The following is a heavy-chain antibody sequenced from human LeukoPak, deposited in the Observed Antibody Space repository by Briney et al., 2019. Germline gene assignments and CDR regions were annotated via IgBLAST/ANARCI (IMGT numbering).Heavy chain of an antibody. V-gene: IGHV1-46*01. CDR1: GYTFTSYI. Sequence: ASVKVSCKASGYTFTSYIIHWVRQAPGQGLEWMGIINPRGGNTNYAQNFQGRVTMTRDTSTSTVYMELSSLRSDDTAVYYCARVTPSYYDILTGPPLWGQGTMVTVSS. CDR2: INPRGGNT. J-gene: IGHJ3*01. CDR3: ARVTPSYYDILTGPPL. D-gene: IGHD3-9*01.